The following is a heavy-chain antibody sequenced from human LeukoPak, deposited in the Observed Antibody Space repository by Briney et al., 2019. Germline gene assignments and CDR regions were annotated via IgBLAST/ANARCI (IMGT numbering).Heavy chain of an antibody. CDR3: ARGYYCSGGSCYPSDP. V-gene: IGHV4-38-2*01. CDR1: GGSFSGYY. CDR2: IYHSGST. D-gene: IGHD2-15*01. Sequence: SETLYLTCDAYGGSFSGYYWGWIRQPPGKGLEWIGSIYHSGSTYYNPSLKSRVTISVDTSKNQFSLKLSSVTAADTAVYYCARGYYCSGGSCYPSDPWGQGTLVTVSS. J-gene: IGHJ5*02.